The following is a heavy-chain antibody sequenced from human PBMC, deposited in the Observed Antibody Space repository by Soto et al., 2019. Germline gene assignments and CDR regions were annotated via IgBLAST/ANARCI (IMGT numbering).Heavy chain of an antibody. J-gene: IGHJ4*02. CDR3: ARVKWELLMGYFAY. V-gene: IGHV4-31*03. Sequence: SETLSLTCTVSGGSISSGGYYWSSIRQHPGKGLEWIGYIYYSGGTYYNPSLKSRVTISVDTSKNQFSLKLSSVTAADTAVYYCARVKWELLMGYFAYWGQGTLVTVSS. CDR1: GGSISSGGYY. CDR2: IYYSGGT. D-gene: IGHD1-26*01.